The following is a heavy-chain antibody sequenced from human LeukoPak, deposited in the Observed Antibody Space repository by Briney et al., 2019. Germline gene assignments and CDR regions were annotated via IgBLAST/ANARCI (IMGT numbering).Heavy chain of an antibody. D-gene: IGHD5-12*01. V-gene: IGHV4-34*01. CDR2: INHSGST. CDR1: GGSFSGYY. Sequence: SETLSLNCAVYGGSFSGYYWSWIRQPPGKGLEWIGEINHSGSTNYNPSLKSRVTISVETSKNQFSLKLSPVTAADTAVYYCARAPVDKDYYYYMDVWGKGTTVTVSS. CDR3: ARAPVDKDYYYYMDV. J-gene: IGHJ6*03.